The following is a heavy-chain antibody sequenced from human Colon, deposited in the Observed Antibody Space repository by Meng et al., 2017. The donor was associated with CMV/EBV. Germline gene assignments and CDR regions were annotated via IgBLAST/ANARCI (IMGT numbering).Heavy chain of an antibody. CDR3: ASYTWTQLCI. Sequence: GESLKISCAASGFSFSTYSMNWVRQAPGKGLEWVSSISSGSSDIYYADSVKGRFTISRDNAKNSLYLQMDSLRAEDTAVYYCASYTWTQLCIWGQGTLVTVSS. CDR2: ISSGSSDI. J-gene: IGHJ4*02. D-gene: IGHD5-18*01. CDR1: GFSFSTYS. V-gene: IGHV3-21*01.